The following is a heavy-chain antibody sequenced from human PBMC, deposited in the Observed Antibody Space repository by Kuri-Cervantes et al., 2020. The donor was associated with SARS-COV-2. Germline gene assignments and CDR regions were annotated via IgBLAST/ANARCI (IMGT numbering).Heavy chain of an antibody. D-gene: IGHD4-23*01. J-gene: IGHJ6*02. V-gene: IGHV3-30-3*01. CDR3: ARDVGGVMGV. CDR1: GFTFSSYA. Sequence: GGSLRLTCAASGFTFSSYAMHWVRQAPGKGLEWVALISYDGSNKYYADSVKGRFTISRDNSKNTLYLQMNSLRAEDTAVYYCARDVGGVMGVWGQGTTVTVSS. CDR2: ISYDGSNK.